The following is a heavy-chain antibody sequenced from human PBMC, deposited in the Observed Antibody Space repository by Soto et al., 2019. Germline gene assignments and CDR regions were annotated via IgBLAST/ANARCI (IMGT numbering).Heavy chain of an antibody. J-gene: IGHJ4*02. Sequence: SVKVSCKASGGTFSSYAISLVRQAPGQGLEWMGGIIPIFGTANYAQKFQGRVTITADESTSTAYMELSSLRSEDTAVYYCASYSGSYTLPPFDYWGQGTLVTVSS. CDR3: ASYSGSYTLPPFDY. D-gene: IGHD1-26*01. CDR1: GGTFSSYA. CDR2: IIPIFGTA. V-gene: IGHV1-69*13.